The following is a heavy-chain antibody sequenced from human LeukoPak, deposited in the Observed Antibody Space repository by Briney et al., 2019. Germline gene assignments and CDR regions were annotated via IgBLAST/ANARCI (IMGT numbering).Heavy chain of an antibody. CDR3: ARAIVAVTTPNGAFDI. J-gene: IGHJ3*02. Sequence: GASVKVSRKASGGTFSGSAISWVRQAPGQGLEWMGGIIPIFGTANYAQKFQGRVTITADESTSTAYMELNSLRSEDSAVYYCARAIVAVTTPNGAFDIWDQGTMVTVSS. V-gene: IGHV1-69*01. CDR2: IIPIFGTA. D-gene: IGHD4-11*01. CDR1: GGTFSGSA.